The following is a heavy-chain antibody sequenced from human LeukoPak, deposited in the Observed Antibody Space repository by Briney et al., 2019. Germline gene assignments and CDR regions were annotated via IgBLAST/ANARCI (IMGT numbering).Heavy chain of an antibody. CDR3: ARGDSHLHSSGYYYY. CDR2: VYDSGNT. CDR1: GSSISGYY. V-gene: IGHV4-59*01. D-gene: IGHD3-22*01. J-gene: IGHJ4*02. Sequence: SETLSLTCNVSGSSISGYYWSWIRQPPGKGLEWIGYVYDSGNTNYNPSLRSRVTISVDTSKDQFSLKLSSVTAADTAFYYCARGDSHLHSSGYYYYWGQGTLVTVSS.